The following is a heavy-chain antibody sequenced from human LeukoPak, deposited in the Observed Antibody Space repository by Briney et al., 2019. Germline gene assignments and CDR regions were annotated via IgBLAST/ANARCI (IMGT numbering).Heavy chain of an antibody. CDR2: IYYSGST. D-gene: IGHD3-16*01. J-gene: IGHJ3*02. CDR3: ARLRGTPDIDAFDI. Sequence: PSETLSLTCTVSGGSISSYYWSWIRQPPGKGLEWIGYIYYSGSTNYNPSLKSQVTISVDTSKNQFSLKLSSVTAADTAVYYCARLRGTPDIDAFDIWGQGTMVTVSS. CDR1: GGSISSYY. V-gene: IGHV4-59*08.